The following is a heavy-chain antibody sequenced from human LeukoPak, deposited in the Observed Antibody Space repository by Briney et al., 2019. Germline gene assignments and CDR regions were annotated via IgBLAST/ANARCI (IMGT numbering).Heavy chain of an antibody. Sequence: PGRSLRLSCAASGFTFDDYAMHWVRQAPGKGLEWVSGISWNSGSIGYADSVKGRFTISRDNAKNSLYLQMNSLRAEDTALYYCAKGGGSLIGAFDIWGQGTMVTVSS. CDR2: ISWNSGSI. V-gene: IGHV3-9*01. CDR3: AKGGGSLIGAFDI. J-gene: IGHJ3*02. CDR1: GFTFDDYA. D-gene: IGHD2-15*01.